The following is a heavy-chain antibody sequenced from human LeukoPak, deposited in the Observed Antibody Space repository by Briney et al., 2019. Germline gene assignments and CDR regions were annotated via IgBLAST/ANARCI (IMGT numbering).Heavy chain of an antibody. CDR1: GGSFSGYY. V-gene: IGHV4-34*01. Sequence: SETLSLTCAVYGGSFSGYYWSWIRQPPGKGLEWIGEINHSGSTNYNPSLKSRVTISVDTSKNQFSLKLSSVTAADTAVYYCARFADDYYDSSGYYLSAFDIWGQGTMVTVSS. J-gene: IGHJ3*02. CDR3: ARFADDYYDSSGYYLSAFDI. D-gene: IGHD3-22*01. CDR2: INHSGST.